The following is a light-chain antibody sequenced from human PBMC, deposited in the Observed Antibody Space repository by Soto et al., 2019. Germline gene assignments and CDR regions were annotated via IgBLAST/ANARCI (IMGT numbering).Light chain of an antibody. V-gene: IGLV3-1*01. J-gene: IGLJ3*02. CDR2: QDS. CDR3: QAWDSSSWV. Sequence: SSELTQPPSVSVSPGQTASIPCSGDRLGEKYACWYQQKPGQSPALVLYQDSKRPSGIPERFSGSMSGNTATLTISGTQAMDEADYYCQAWDSSSWVFGGGTKLTVL. CDR1: RLGEKY.